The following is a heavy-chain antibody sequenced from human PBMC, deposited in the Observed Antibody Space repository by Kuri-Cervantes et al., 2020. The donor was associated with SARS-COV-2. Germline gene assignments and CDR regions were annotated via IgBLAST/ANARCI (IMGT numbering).Heavy chain of an antibody. V-gene: IGHV3-48*04. CDR2: ISSSGSTI. J-gene: IGHJ4*02. Sequence: LSLTCGASGFTFSIYSMNWVPQAPGKGLEWVSYISSSGSTIYYADSVKGRFTISRDNAKNSLYLQMNSLRAEDTAVYYCARRNDFWSGAYFDYWGQGTLVTVSS. CDR1: GFTFSIYS. CDR3: ARRNDFWSGAYFDY. D-gene: IGHD3-3*01.